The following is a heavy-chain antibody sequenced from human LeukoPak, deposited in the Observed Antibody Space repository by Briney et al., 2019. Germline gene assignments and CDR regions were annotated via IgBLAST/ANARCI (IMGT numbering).Heavy chain of an antibody. CDR1: GGSISGNSYY. D-gene: IGHD3-10*01. Sequence: PSETLSLTRTVSGGSISGNSYYWGWIRQPPGKGLEWIGALLYSGSTFYNPSLKSRVAISVDTTSGDTSKTQFSLQLRSVTAADTAVYYCARVNRGSGITWGQGTLVTVSS. CDR3: ARVNRGSGIT. CDR2: LLYSGST. J-gene: IGHJ5*02. V-gene: IGHV4-39*07.